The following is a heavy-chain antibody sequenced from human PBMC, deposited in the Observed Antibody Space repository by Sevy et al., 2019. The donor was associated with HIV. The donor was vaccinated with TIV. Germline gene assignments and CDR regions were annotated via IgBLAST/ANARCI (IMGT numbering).Heavy chain of an antibody. CDR3: VKEVSQYSYSDY. J-gene: IGHJ4*02. Sequence: GGSLRLSCAGSGFTFSTYWMSWVRQAPGKGLEWVANIKQDGSEKYYVDSVKGRFTISRDNAKNSLYLQMNSLRAEDTAVYYCVKEVSQYSYSDYWGQGTLVTVSS. CDR1: GFTFSTYW. V-gene: IGHV3-7*03. CDR2: IKQDGSEK. D-gene: IGHD5-18*01.